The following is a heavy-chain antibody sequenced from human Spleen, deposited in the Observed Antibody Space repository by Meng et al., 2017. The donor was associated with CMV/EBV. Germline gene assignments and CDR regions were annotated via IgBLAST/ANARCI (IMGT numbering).Heavy chain of an antibody. D-gene: IGHD3-22*01. CDR1: YIFINYD. CDR3: ASGNYDRSGYYSGFDY. CDR2: LNPKSGDT. J-gene: IGHJ4*02. Sequence: YIFINYDFNWVRQATGQGLEWMGWLNPKSGDTGYAQEFQGRITISRNTSISTAYMELTSLRSEDTAVYFCASGNYDRSGYYSGFDYWGQGTLVTVSS. V-gene: IGHV1-8*03.